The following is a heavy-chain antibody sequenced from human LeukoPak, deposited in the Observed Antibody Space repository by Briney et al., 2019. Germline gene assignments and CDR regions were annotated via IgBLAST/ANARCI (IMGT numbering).Heavy chain of an antibody. Sequence: GGSLRLSCAASGFTFSDYEINWVRRAPGKGLEWVSCISTSGSTTYYADSVKGRFTISRDNAKNSLFLQMNTLTAEDTAVYYCARGALHVFDYWGQGTPVTVSS. CDR1: GFTFSDYE. CDR2: ISTSGSTT. D-gene: IGHD3-10*02. V-gene: IGHV3-48*03. CDR3: ARGALHVFDY. J-gene: IGHJ4*02.